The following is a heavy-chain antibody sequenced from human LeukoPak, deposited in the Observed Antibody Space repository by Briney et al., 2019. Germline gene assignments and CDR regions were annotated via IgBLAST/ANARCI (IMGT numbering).Heavy chain of an antibody. J-gene: IGHJ4*02. Sequence: GGSLRPSCAASGFTFTSYSMNWVRQAPGKGLGWVSTISGGGGSTYYADSVKGRFTISRDNSKNTLYLQVNSLRAEDTAVYYCAKGGKWDVTPFDYWGQGTLVTVSS. D-gene: IGHD1-26*01. CDR3: AKGGKWDVTPFDY. V-gene: IGHV3-23*01. CDR2: ISGGGGST. CDR1: GFTFTSYS.